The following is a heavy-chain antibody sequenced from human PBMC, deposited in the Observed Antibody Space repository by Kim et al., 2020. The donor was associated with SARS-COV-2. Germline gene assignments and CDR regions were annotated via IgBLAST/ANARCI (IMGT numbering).Heavy chain of an antibody. Sequence: GGSLRLSCSASGFTFSSYAMHWVRQAPGKGLEYVSAISSNGGSTYYADSVKGRFTISRDNSKNTLYLQMSSLRAEDTAVYYCVKRATYYDFWSGSYFDYWGQGTLVTVSS. V-gene: IGHV3-64D*09. CDR2: ISSNGGST. J-gene: IGHJ4*02. CDR3: VKRATYYDFWSGSYFDY. D-gene: IGHD3-3*01. CDR1: GFTFSSYA.